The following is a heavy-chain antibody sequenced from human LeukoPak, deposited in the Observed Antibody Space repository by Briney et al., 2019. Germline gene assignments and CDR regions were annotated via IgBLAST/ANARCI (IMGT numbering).Heavy chain of an antibody. J-gene: IGHJ4*02. D-gene: IGHD3-22*01. CDR3: ARLDDREMFDY. CDR2: IYTSVTN. Sequence: TPSETLSLTCTVSGGSISSYYWSWIRQPAGKGLEWIGRIYTSVTNKYNPSLKSRVTISVDTSKSQFSLKVSSVTASDTAVYYCARLDDREMFDYWGQGTLVTVSS. V-gene: IGHV4-4*07. CDR1: GGSISSYY.